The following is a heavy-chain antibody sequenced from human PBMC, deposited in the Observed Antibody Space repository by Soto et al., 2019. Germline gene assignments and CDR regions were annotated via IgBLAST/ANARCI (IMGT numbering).Heavy chain of an antibody. V-gene: IGHV3-15*07. CDR1: GFSFSNAC. J-gene: IGHJ6*02. CDR3: TTGSVEGV. CDR2: IKRKIDGEKT. Sequence: EVQLVESGGGWVKPGGSLRLSCAASGFSFSNACMNWVRQAPGKGLEWVGRIKRKIDGEKTDYAAPVKGRFTISRDDSKNTLSLQMNSLKADDTAVYYCTTGSVEGVWGQGTTVTVSS.